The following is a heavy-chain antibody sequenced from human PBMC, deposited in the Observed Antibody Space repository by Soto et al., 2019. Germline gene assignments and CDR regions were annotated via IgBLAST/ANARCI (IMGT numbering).Heavy chain of an antibody. CDR3: ARGADSWSGYLF. CDR1: GGSFDCYY. J-gene: IGHJ4*02. D-gene: IGHD3-3*01. CDR2: IHHSGRT. Sequence: SETLSLTCALYGGSFDCYYWSWVRQSPGKGLEWIGEIHHSGRTKYNPSLKSRVSLSVDTSTKHFSLRLTSVTAADRGVYYCARGADSWSGYLFWGQGTPVTVS. V-gene: IGHV4-34*01.